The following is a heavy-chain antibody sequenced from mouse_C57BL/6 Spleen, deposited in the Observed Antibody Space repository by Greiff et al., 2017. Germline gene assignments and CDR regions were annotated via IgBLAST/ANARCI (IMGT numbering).Heavy chain of an antibody. CDR1: GYTFTDYE. CDR2: IDPETGGT. V-gene: IGHV1-15*01. D-gene: IGHD2-4*01. CDR3: TRRVYYDYEGGY. J-gene: IGHJ2*01. Sequence: VQLQQSGAELVRPGASVTLSCKASGYTFTDYEMHWVKQTPVHGLEWIGAIDPETGGTAYNQKFKGKAILTADKSSSTAYMELRSLTSEDSAVYYCTRRVYYDYEGGYWGQGTTLTVSS.